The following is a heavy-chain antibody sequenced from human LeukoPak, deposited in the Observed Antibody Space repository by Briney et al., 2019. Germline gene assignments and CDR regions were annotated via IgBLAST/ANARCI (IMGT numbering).Heavy chain of an antibody. CDR2: ITSSGSTI. Sequence: PGGSLRLSCAASGFTFSSYEMNWVRQAPGKGLEWVSYITSSGSTIYYADSVKGRFTISRDNAKNSLYLQMNSLRPEDTAVYYCARALSQGSGSYYTYWGQGTLVTVSS. CDR1: GFTFSSYE. J-gene: IGHJ4*02. V-gene: IGHV3-48*03. D-gene: IGHD3-10*01. CDR3: ARALSQGSGSYYTY.